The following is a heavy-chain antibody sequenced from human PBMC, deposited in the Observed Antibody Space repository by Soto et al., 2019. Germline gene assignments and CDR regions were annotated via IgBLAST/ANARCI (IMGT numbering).Heavy chain of an antibody. CDR3: ATDRDEKTIAAAYYYYYGMDV. V-gene: IGHV1-24*01. CDR2: FDPEDGET. J-gene: IGHJ6*02. Sequence: ASVKVSCKVSGYTLTELSMHWVRQAPGKGLEWMGGFDPEDGETIYAQKSQGRVTMTEDTSTDTAYMELSSLRSEDTAVYYCATDRDEKTIAAAYYYYYGMDVWGQGTTVTVSS. CDR1: GYTLTELS. D-gene: IGHD6-13*01.